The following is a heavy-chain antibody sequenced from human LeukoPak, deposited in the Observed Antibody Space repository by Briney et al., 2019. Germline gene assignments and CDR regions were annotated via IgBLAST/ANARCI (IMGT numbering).Heavy chain of an antibody. V-gene: IGHV4-59*01. D-gene: IGHD4-17*01. Sequence: SETLSLTCTVSGGSISSYYGSWIRQPPGKGLEWIGYIYYSGSTNYNPSLKSRVTISVDTSKNQFSLKLSSVTAADTAVYYCARDGEYGDGFDYWGQGTLVTVSS. CDR2: IYYSGST. CDR1: GGSISSYY. CDR3: ARDGEYGDGFDY. J-gene: IGHJ4*02.